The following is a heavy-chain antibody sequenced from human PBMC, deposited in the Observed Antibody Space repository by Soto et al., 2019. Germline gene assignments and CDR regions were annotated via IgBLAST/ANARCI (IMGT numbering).Heavy chain of an antibody. V-gene: IGHV1-3*01. CDR3: ARDGYSYGSHAFDI. CDR1: GYTFTSYA. J-gene: IGHJ3*02. CDR2: INAGNGNT. Sequence: VASVKVSCKASGYTFTSYAMRWVRQAPGQRLEWMGWINAGNGNTKYSQKFQGRVTITRDTSASTAYMELSSLRSEDTAVYYCARDGYSYGSHAFDIWGQGTMVTVSS. D-gene: IGHD5-18*01.